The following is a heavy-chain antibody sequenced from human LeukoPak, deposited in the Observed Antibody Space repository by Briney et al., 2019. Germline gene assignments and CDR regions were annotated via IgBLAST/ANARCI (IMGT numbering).Heavy chain of an antibody. CDR3: ARGSPTADS. Sequence: IPSETLSLTCTVSGGSISSYCWSWIRQPPGKGLEWIGYIYYSGSTNYNPSLKSRVTISVDTSKNQFSLKLSSVTAADTAVYFCARGSPTADSWGQGTLVTVSS. CDR1: GGSISSYC. J-gene: IGHJ4*02. D-gene: IGHD4-17*01. CDR2: IYYSGST. V-gene: IGHV4-59*01.